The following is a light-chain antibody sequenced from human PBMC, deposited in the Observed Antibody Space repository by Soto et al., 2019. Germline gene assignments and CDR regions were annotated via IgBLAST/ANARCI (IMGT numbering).Light chain of an antibody. V-gene: IGKV3-20*01. CDR2: GAS. Sequence: EIVLTQSQCTLSLSAGERSTLSCISIQSVSSSYLAWYQQKPGQAPRLLIYGASSRATGIPDRFSGSGSGTDFTLTISRPEPEDFAVYYCQQYGSSPLITFGQGTRLEIK. CDR1: QSVSSSY. CDR3: QQYGSSPLIT. J-gene: IGKJ5*01.